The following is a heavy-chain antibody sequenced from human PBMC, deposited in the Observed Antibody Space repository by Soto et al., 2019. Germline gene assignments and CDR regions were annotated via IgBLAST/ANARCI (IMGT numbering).Heavy chain of an antibody. J-gene: IGHJ3*01. V-gene: IGHV3-30*18. CDR1: GFTFHIFG. D-gene: IGHD2-2*01. Sequence: QVQLVESGGGVVQPGRSLRLSCAASGFTFHIFGMHWARQAPGKGLEWVAFISYDGSRKYYVDSVKGRFTISRDNSKNTLYLQIPSLRAEVTAVYYCAKDGVIVVPASESDALDVWGLGTMVIVSS. CDR3: AKDGVIVVPASESDALDV. CDR2: ISYDGSRK.